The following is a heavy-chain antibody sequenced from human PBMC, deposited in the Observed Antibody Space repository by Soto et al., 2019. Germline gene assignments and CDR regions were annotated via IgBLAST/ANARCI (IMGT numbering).Heavy chain of an antibody. J-gene: IGHJ4*02. Sequence: GGSLRLSCAASGFTFSSYWMSWVRQAPGKGLEWVANIKQDGSEKYYVDSVKGRFTISRDNAKNSLYLQMNSLRAEDTAVYYCARAVHYNNWNYYTNWDLDYWGQGTLVTVSS. CDR1: GFTFSSYW. V-gene: IGHV3-7*01. CDR3: ARAVHYNNWNYYTNWDLDY. D-gene: IGHD1-7*01. CDR2: IKQDGSEK.